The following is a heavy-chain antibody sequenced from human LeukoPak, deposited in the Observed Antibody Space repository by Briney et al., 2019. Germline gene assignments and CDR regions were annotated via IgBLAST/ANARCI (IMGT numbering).Heavy chain of an antibody. J-gene: IGHJ6*02. CDR2: MNPNSGNT. Sequence: ASVKVSCKASGGTFSSYAISWVRQAPGQGLEWMGWMNPNSGNTGYAQKFQGRVTMTRNTSISTAYMELSSLRSEDTAVYYCARYFGYSSGWYWYYYYGMDVWGQGTTITVSS. V-gene: IGHV1-8*02. CDR3: ARYFGYSSGWYWYYYYGMDV. D-gene: IGHD6-19*01. CDR1: GGTFSSYA.